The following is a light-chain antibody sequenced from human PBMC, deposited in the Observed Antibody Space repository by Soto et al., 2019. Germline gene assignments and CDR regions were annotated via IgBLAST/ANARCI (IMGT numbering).Light chain of an antibody. Sequence: QSVLTQPASVSGSPGQSITISCTRTSSDVGSYNLVSWYQQHPGKAPKLMIYEGSKRPSGVSNRFSGSKSGNTASLTISGLQAEDEADYYCCSYAGSSTLNVVFGGGTKLTVL. J-gene: IGLJ2*01. CDR2: EGS. CDR1: SSDVGSYNL. V-gene: IGLV2-23*01. CDR3: CSYAGSSTLNVV.